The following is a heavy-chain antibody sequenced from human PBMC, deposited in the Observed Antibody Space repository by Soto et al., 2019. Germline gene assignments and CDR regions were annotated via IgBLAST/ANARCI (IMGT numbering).Heavy chain of an antibody. CDR3: ARGGGIAAAGTENYFDY. CDR2: IIPIFGTA. J-gene: IGHJ4*02. D-gene: IGHD6-13*01. Sequence: VQLVESGGGLVKPGGSLRLSCAASGFTFSSYAISWVRQAPGQGLEWMGGIIPIFGTANYAQKFQGRVTITADESTSTAYMELSSLRSEDTAVYYCARGGGIAAAGTENYFDYWGQGTLVTVSS. V-gene: IGHV1-69*01. CDR1: GFTFSSYA.